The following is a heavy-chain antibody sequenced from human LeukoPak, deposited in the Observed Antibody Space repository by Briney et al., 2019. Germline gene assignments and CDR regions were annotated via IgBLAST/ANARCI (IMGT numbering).Heavy chain of an antibody. Sequence: SQTLTLTCAISGDSVSSDSAAWSWIRQSPSRGLAWLGRTYYRSKWYNEYAISVRSRITINPDTSKKQFSLQLNSVTPEDTAVYYCARGVHSYYFDYWGQGTLVTVSS. D-gene: IGHD2-15*01. CDR2: TYYRSKWYN. CDR1: GDSVSSDSAA. J-gene: IGHJ4*02. CDR3: ARGVHSYYFDY. V-gene: IGHV6-1*01.